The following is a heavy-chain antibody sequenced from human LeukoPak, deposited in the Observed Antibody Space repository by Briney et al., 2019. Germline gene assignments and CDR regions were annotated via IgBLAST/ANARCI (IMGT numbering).Heavy chain of an antibody. V-gene: IGHV4-34*01. CDR1: GGSISSYY. D-gene: IGHD6-6*01. CDR3: ARPRAARPFSAFDI. J-gene: IGHJ3*02. CDR2: INHSGST. Sequence: SETLSLTCTVSGGSISSYYWSWIRQPPGKGLEWIGEINHSGSTNYNPSLKSRVTISVDTSKNQFSLKLSSVTAADTAVYYCARPRAARPFSAFDIWGQGTMVTVSS.